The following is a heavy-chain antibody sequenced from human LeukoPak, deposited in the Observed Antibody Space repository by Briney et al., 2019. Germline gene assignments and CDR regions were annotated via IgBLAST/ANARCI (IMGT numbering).Heavy chain of an antibody. D-gene: IGHD3-10*01. Sequence: SETLSLTCTVSGGSISYYYWSWIRQPPGKGLEWIGYIHYSGSTNYNPSLKSRVTISVDTSKNQFSLKLSSVIAADAAVYYCARGRGRGSGSYYNFFGRAFDIWGQGTMVTVSS. CDR1: GGSISYYY. CDR3: ARGRGRGSGSYYNFFGRAFDI. CDR2: IHYSGST. J-gene: IGHJ3*02. V-gene: IGHV4-59*12.